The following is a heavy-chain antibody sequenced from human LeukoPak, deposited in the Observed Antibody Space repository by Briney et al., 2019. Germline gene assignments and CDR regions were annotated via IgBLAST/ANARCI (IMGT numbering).Heavy chain of an antibody. Sequence: GGSPRLSCAASGFTFTTYWMHRVRQAPGKGLVWVSHINSDGSITSYADSVKGRFTISRDNAKNTLYLQMNSLGAEDTAVYYCARDAVDTANAVWGQGTTVTVSS. CDR3: ARDAVDTANAV. CDR2: INSDGSIT. D-gene: IGHD5-18*01. V-gene: IGHV3-74*01. J-gene: IGHJ6*02. CDR1: GFTFTTYW.